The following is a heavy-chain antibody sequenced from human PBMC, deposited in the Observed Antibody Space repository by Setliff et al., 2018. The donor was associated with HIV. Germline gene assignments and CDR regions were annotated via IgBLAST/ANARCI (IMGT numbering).Heavy chain of an antibody. J-gene: IGHJ4*02. CDR3: AREHCSGGSSWSSVDIDY. D-gene: IGHD2-15*01. V-gene: IGHV4-4*09. CDR2: IYISGTT. CDR1: GGSISTSY. Sequence: PSETLSLTCTVSGGSISTSYWNWIRQPPGKGPEWIAYIYISGTTNYNPSLKSRVTISLDTSRNQFSLKLGSVTAADTAMYYCAREHCSGGSSWSSVDIDYWGQGTLVTVSS.